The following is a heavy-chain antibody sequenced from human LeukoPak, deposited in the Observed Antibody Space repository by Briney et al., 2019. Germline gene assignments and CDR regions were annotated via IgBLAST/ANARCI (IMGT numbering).Heavy chain of an antibody. J-gene: IGHJ3*02. D-gene: IGHD3-22*01. CDR1: GFTFSSYA. Sequence: TGGSLRLSCAASGFTFSSYAMSWVRQAPGKGLEWVSVISDSGGNTYYADSVKGRFTISRDNFKNTLYLQMNCLRAEDTAIYYCAKNRDSSAYYHDAFDIWGQGTMVTVSS. CDR3: AKNRDSSAYYHDAFDI. V-gene: IGHV3-23*01. CDR2: ISDSGGNT.